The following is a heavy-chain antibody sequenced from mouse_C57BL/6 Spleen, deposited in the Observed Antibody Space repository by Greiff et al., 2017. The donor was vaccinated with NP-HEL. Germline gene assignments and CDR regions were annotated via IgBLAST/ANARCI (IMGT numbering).Heavy chain of an antibody. J-gene: IGHJ1*03. V-gene: IGHV1-26*01. CDR3: ARRGSSYVNWYFDV. D-gene: IGHD1-1*01. CDR2: INPNNGGT. CDR1: GYTFTDYY. Sequence: EVQLQQSGPELVKPGASVKISCKASGYTFTDYYMNWVKQSHGKSLEWIGDINPNNGGTSYNQKFKGKATLTVDKSSSTAYMELRSLTSEDSAVYYCARRGSSYVNWYFDVWGTGTTVTVST.